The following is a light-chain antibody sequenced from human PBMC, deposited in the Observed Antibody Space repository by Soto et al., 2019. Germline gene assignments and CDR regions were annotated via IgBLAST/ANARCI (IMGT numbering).Light chain of an antibody. Sequence: QSVLTQPPSVSGAPGQRVTMSCTGSSSNIGAGFDVHWYQQLPGTAPKLLIHGNSNRPSGVPDRFSGFKSGTSASLAITGLQAEDEADDYCQSFDSSLSDVLVGGGTKLTVL. J-gene: IGLJ2*01. CDR3: QSFDSSLSDVL. CDR1: SSNIGAGFD. CDR2: GNS. V-gene: IGLV1-40*01.